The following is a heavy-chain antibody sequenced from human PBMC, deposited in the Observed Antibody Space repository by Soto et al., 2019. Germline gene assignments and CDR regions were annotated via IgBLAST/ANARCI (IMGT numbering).Heavy chain of an antibody. D-gene: IGHD6-13*01. V-gene: IGHV3-23*01. CDR2: ISGSGGST. J-gene: IGHJ6*02. Sequence: GGSLRLSCAASGFTFSSYAMSWVRQAPGKGLEWVSAISGSGGSTYYADSVKGRFTISRDNSKNTLYLQMNSLRAEDTAVYYCAKDWRYSSSCHPSGYYYYGMDVWGQGTTVTVSS. CDR3: AKDWRYSSSCHPSGYYYYGMDV. CDR1: GFTFSSYA.